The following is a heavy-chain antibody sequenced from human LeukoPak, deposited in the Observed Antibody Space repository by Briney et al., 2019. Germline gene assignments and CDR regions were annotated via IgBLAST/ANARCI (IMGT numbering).Heavy chain of an antibody. CDR1: GFTFSYFY. CDR2: ISSSGSTI. V-gene: IGHV3-11*04. CDR3: ARSIAAAGTVY. J-gene: IGHJ4*02. D-gene: IGHD6-13*01. Sequence: GGSLRLSCAASGFTFSYFYMSWIRQAPGKGLEWVSYISSSGSTIFYADSVKGRFTISRDNAKNSLYLQMNSLRAEDTAVYYCARSIAAAGTVYWGQGTLVTVSS.